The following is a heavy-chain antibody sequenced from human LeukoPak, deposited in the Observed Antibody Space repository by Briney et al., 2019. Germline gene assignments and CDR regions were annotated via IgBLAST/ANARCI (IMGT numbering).Heavy chain of an antibody. Sequence: ASVKVCCKASGGTFSSYAVRWVRQAPRQWLELMGIINPSGGSTSYAQKFQGRVTMTRDTSTSTVYMELSSRRSEDTAVYYCARDPNRHYYDSSGQLHSTLQLDYWGQGTLVTVSS. CDR3: ARDPNRHYYDSSGQLHSTLQLDY. CDR2: INPSGGST. CDR1: GGTFSSYA. V-gene: IGHV1-46*01. J-gene: IGHJ4*02. D-gene: IGHD3-22*01.